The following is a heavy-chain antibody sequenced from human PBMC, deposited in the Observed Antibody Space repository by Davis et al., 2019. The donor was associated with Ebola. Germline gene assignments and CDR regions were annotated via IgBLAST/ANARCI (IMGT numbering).Heavy chain of an antibody. CDR2: AYYSGSSGST. CDR3: ARKGGSYLRY. D-gene: IGHD1-26*01. V-gene: IGHV4-39*07. CDR1: GGSISSSGYY. J-gene: IGHJ4*02. Sequence: MPSETLSLTYTVSGGSISSSGYYWAWIRRPPGKGLEWIGSAYYSGSSGSTHYNPSLKSRVTISVDKSKNQFSLKLSSVTAADTAVYYCARKGGSYLRYWGQGTLVTVSS.